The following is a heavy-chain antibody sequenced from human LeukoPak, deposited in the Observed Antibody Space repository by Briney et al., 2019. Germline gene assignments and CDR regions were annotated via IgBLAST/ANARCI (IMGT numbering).Heavy chain of an antibody. J-gene: IGHJ4*02. V-gene: IGHV3-7*01. Sequence: GGSLRLSCATAGFSIRGYWMDWVRQAPGRGLEWVAKINQDGSKKSYVDSVKGRFTISRDNAKNSLYLEMNSLRVDDTGVYYCARETPHVSWGQGTLVTVSS. CDR1: GFSIRGYW. CDR2: INQDGSKK. CDR3: ARETPHVS. D-gene: IGHD2-15*01.